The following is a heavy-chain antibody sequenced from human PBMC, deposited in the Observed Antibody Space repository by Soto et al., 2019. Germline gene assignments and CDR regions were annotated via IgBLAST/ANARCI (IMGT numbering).Heavy chain of an antibody. V-gene: IGHV4-38-2*02. CDR3: ARDRRTTVTTNWFDP. J-gene: IGHJ5*02. D-gene: IGHD4-17*01. CDR2: MYHSGST. CDR1: GYPISSAYY. Sequence: PSETLSLTCAVSGYPISSAYYWGWIRQPPGKGLEWIGSMYHSGSTYYNPSLKSRVTISVDTSKNQFSLNLSSVTAADTAVYFCARDRRTTVTTNWFDPWGQGTLVTVSS.